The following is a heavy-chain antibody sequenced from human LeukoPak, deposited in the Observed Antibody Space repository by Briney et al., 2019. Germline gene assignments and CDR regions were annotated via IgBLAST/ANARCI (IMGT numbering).Heavy chain of an antibody. CDR3: ARADYGDHGFDY. CDR1: GFTFSSYE. D-gene: IGHD4-17*01. V-gene: IGHV3-48*03. CDR2: ISSSGSTI. J-gene: IGHJ4*02. Sequence: GGSLRLSCAASGFTFSSYEMNWVRQAPGKGLEWVSYISSSGSTIYYADSVKGRFTISRDNAKNSLYLQMNSLRAEDTAVYYCARADYGDHGFDYWGQGTLVTVSS.